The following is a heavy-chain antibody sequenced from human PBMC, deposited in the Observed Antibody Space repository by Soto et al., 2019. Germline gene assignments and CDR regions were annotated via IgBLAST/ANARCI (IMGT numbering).Heavy chain of an antibody. J-gene: IGHJ3*01. V-gene: IGHV4-34*12. Sequence: QVQLQQWGAGLLKPSEILSLTCAVYGGSVSGYYWIWIRQPPGKGLEWIGDIIHSGKTNHNASLNTPVTISMETSKNPFALNLTSVTASDTQGYYWVRLKFMTPDGMDISEVWGQGTMVTVSS. CDR1: GGSVSGYY. D-gene: IGHD5-12*01. CDR3: VRLKFMTPDGMDISEV. CDR2: IIHSGKT.